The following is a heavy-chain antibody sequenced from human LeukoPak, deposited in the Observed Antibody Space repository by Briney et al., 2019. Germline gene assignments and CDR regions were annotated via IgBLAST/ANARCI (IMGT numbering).Heavy chain of an antibody. D-gene: IGHD6-13*01. Sequence: SETLSLTCSVSGGSIRSYLWSWIRQSAGKGLEHIGRIYTTGSTNYNPSLRSRVTMSVDTSKNQFSLNLKSVNAADTAVYYCARAGYTSTWTFDYWGQGILVTVSS. V-gene: IGHV4-4*07. CDR3: ARAGYTSTWTFDY. J-gene: IGHJ4*02. CDR2: IYTTGST. CDR1: GGSIRSYL.